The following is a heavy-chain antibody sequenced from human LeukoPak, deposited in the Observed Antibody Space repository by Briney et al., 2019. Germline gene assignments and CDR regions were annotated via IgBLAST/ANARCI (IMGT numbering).Heavy chain of an antibody. Sequence: ASVKVSCKASGGTFSSYAISWVRQAPGQGLEWMGGIIPIFGTANYAQKFQGRVTITADESTSTAYMELSSLRSEDTAAYYCARRWYVGYFDYWGQGTLVTVSS. CDR3: ARRWYVGYFDY. D-gene: IGHD4-23*01. V-gene: IGHV1-69*13. CDR2: IIPIFGTA. CDR1: GGTFSSYA. J-gene: IGHJ4*02.